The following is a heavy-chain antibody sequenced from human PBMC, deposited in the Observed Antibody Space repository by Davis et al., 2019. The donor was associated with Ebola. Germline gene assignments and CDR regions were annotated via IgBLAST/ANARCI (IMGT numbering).Heavy chain of an antibody. J-gene: IGHJ2*01. V-gene: IGHV7-4-1*02. CDR3: ARDRVWYFDL. Sequence: SVPVSRMASRYTFPTQSMRWVRQAPRQGLEWMGWINTNSGNPTYAQVFTGRFVFSLDTSVSTAYVQISSLKAEDTPVYYCARDRVWYFDLWGRGPLVTVSS. CDR2: INTNSGNP. CDR1: RYTFPTQS. D-gene: IGHD3-10*01.